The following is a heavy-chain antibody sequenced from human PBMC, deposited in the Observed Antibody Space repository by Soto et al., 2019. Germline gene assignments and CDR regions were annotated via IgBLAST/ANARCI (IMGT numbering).Heavy chain of an antibody. CDR3: AKDEVPRIWGSSWSWYFDL. V-gene: IGHV3-23*01. J-gene: IGHJ2*01. D-gene: IGHD6-13*01. CDR1: GFTFSSYA. CDR2: ISGSGGST. Sequence: EVQLLESGGGLVQPGGSLRLSCAASGFTFSSYAMSWVRQAPGKGLEWVSAISGSGGSTYYADSVKGRFTISRENSKNTLYLQMNGPRAEDTAVYYCAKDEVPRIWGSSWSWYFDLCGRGTLVTVSS.